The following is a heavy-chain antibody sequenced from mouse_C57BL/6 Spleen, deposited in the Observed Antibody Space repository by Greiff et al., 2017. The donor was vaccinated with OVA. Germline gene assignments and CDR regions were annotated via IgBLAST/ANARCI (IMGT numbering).Heavy chain of an antibody. V-gene: IGHV5-4*01. CDR3: ARDSGSSPRWYFDV. J-gene: IGHJ1*03. CDR2: ISDGGSNT. Sequence: EVHLVESGGGLVKPGGSLKLSCAASGFTFSSYAMSWVRQTPEKRLEWVATISDGGSNTYYPDTVKGRFTISRDNAKNNLYLQMSHLKSEDTAMYYCARDSGSSPRWYFDVWGTGTTVTVSS. CDR1: GFTFSSYA. D-gene: IGHD1-1*01.